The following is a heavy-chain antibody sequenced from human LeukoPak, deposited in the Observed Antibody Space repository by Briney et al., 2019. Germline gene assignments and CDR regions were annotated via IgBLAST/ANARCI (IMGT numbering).Heavy chain of an antibody. CDR2: IVPIFGTA. V-gene: IGHV1-69*01. D-gene: IGHD6-6*01. J-gene: IGHJ4*02. CDR1: GGTFSSYA. CDR3: ARVPYSSSSRSDY. Sequence: SVKVSCKASGGTFSSYAISWVRQAPGQGLEWMGGIVPIFGTANYAQKFQGRVTITADESTSTAYMELSSLRSEDTAVYYCARVPYSSSSRSDYWGQGTLVTVSS.